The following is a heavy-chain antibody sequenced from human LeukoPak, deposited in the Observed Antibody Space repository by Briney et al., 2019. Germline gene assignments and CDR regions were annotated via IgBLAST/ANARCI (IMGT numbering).Heavy chain of an antibody. CDR2: INPDGSGT. Sequence: EGSLRLSCAASGVSFSTFAMSWVRQGPARGLEGVASINPDGSGTRYVDSVRGRFTISRDNAQDSLYLYMNSLSAEDTAVYYCVRLFGGVTTFDYWGQGTLVTVSS. CDR1: GVSFSTFA. D-gene: IGHD4-17*01. CDR3: VRLFGGVTTFDY. J-gene: IGHJ4*02. V-gene: IGHV3-7*01.